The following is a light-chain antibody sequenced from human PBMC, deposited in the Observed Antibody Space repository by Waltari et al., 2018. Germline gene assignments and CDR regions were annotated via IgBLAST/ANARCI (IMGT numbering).Light chain of an antibody. J-gene: IGKJ3*01. Sequence: DIQMTQSPSSLSASVGDRVTLTCRASRDISNFLGWFQQKPGKAPKSLIYGASRLQSGVPSKFSGSGSGTDFTLTITRLQPEDFATYYCQQYHSYPPTFGPGTKVDVK. CDR2: GAS. CDR3: QQYHSYPPT. CDR1: RDISNF. V-gene: IGKV1-16*02.